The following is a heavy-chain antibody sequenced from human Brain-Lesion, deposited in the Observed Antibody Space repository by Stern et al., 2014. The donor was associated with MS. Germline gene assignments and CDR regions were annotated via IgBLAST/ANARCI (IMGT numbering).Heavy chain of an antibody. J-gene: IGHJ4*02. D-gene: IGHD1-26*01. V-gene: IGHV4-39*01. CDR2: IYYSGFT. CDR1: GGSISSSTYY. Sequence: QVHLVESGPGLVKPSETLSLTCTVSGGSISSSTYYWAWIRQPPGKGLEWIGNIYYSGFTYYNPSLTSPVTLSVDMSKNQFSLKLSSVTAADPAIYYCARHDSVPRPSQLYSARDRGPGYFDYWGQGTLVTVSS. CDR3: ARHDSVPRPSQLYSARDRGPGYFDY.